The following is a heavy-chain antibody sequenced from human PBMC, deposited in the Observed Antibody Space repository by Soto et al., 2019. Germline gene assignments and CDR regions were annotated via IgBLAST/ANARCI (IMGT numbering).Heavy chain of an antibody. J-gene: IGHJ4*02. Sequence: SETLSLTCIVSGGSISSYYWSWIRQPPGKGLEWIGYIYYSGSTNYNPSRKSRVTISVDTSKNQFSLKLSSVTAADTAVYYCAKHRIAAARSYFDYWGQGTLVTVSS. CDR3: AKHRIAAARSYFDY. V-gene: IGHV4-59*01. CDR2: IYYSGST. D-gene: IGHD6-13*01. CDR1: GGSISSYY.